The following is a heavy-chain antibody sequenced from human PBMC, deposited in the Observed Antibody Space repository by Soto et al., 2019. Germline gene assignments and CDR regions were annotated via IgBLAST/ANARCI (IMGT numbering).Heavy chain of an antibody. CDR1: GASISSGDYF. V-gene: IGHV4-30-4*01. Sequence: SETLSLTCTVSGASISSGDYFWSWIRQSPGKGLQWIGYIYDSGSSYYNPSLKSRATMSVDTSKNQFSLKLSSVTAADTAVYYCAREKGYISGPKNFDYWGQGTLVTVSS. CDR3: AREKGYISGPKNFDY. CDR2: IYDSGSS. D-gene: IGHD5-12*01. J-gene: IGHJ4*02.